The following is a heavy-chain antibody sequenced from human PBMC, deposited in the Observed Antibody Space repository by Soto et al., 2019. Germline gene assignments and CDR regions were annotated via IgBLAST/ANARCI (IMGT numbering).Heavy chain of an antibody. J-gene: IGHJ4*02. CDR2: ISYDGSNK. D-gene: IGHD1-26*01. CDR3: AKDRVSGSYFDY. Sequence: QVQLVESGGGVVQPGRSLRHSCAASGFTFSSYGMHWVRQAPGKGLEWVAVISYDGSNKYYADSVKGRFTISRDNSKNTLYLQMNSLRAEDTAVYYCAKDRVSGSYFDYWGQGTLVTVSS. CDR1: GFTFSSYG. V-gene: IGHV3-30*18.